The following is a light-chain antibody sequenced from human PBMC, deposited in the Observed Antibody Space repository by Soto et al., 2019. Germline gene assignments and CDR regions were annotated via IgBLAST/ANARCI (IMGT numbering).Light chain of an antibody. CDR2: LNSDGSH. CDR3: QTWGTGIRVV. J-gene: IGLJ2*01. Sequence: QSVRTQSPSASASLGASVKATCTLSSGHSSYAIAWHQQQPEKGPRYLMKLNSDGSHSKGDGIPDRFSGSSSGAERYLTISSLQSEDEADYYCQTWGTGIRVVFGGATKLTVL. CDR1: SGHSSYA. V-gene: IGLV4-69*01.